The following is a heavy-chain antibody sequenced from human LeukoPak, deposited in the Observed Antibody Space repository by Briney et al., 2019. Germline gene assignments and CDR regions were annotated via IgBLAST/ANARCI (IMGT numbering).Heavy chain of an antibody. CDR2: IYYSGTT. V-gene: IGHV4-59*01. D-gene: IGHD6-19*01. CDR1: GVSISNYY. CDR3: ARVLSSGWAGFDY. Sequence: PSETLTLTCTVPGVSISNYYWAWIRQPPGKGLEWIAHIYYSGTTNYNPSLKSRVTISVDTSKNQFSLKLSSVTAADTAVYYCARVLSSGWAGFDYWGQGAPVTVSS. J-gene: IGHJ4*02.